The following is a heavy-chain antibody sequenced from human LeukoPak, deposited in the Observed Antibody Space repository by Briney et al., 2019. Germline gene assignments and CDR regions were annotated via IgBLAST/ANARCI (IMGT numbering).Heavy chain of an antibody. D-gene: IGHD3-10*01. CDR3: ARVTTSGSYKFDY. CDR1: GFTFSSYS. CDR2: IYTSGST. Sequence: GGSLRLSCAASGFTFSSYSMNWVRQAPGKGLEWVSLIYTSGSTYYADSVKGRFTISRDTSKNTLYLQMNSLRAEDTAVYYCARVTTSGSYKFDYWGQGTLVTVSS. J-gene: IGHJ4*02. V-gene: IGHV3-53*01.